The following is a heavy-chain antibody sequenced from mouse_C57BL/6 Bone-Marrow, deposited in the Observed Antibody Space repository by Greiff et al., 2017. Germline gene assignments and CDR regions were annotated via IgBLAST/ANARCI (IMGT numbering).Heavy chain of an antibody. CDR2: FTMYSDAT. V-gene: IGHV1-49*01. Sequence: LKESGAELVRPGSSVKLSCTDSYFAFMASAMHWVKQRPGHGLEWIGSFTMYSDATEYSENFKGKATLTANTSSSTAYMELSSLTSEDSAVYYCARETGRGYFDVWGTGTTVTVSS. J-gene: IGHJ1*03. CDR3: ARETGRGYFDV. CDR1: YFAFMASA. D-gene: IGHD4-1*01.